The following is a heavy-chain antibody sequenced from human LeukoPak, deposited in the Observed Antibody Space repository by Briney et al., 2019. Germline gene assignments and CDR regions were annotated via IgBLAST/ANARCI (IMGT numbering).Heavy chain of an antibody. J-gene: IGHJ4*02. CDR3: AREHRNVGATIDW. D-gene: IGHD1-26*01. Sequence: GGSLRPSCAASGFTFSSYWMHWVRQVPGKGLVWVSRISTDGTTTSYADSVKGRFTISRDNAKNTLYLQMNSLRAEDTAVYYCAREHRNVGATIDWWGQGTLVTVSS. CDR2: ISTDGTTT. V-gene: IGHV3-74*01. CDR1: GFTFSSYW.